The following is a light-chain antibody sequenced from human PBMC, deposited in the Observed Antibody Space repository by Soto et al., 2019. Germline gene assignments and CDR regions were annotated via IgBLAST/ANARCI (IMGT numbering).Light chain of an antibody. Sequence: QSALTQPASVSGSPGQSITISCTGTSSDVGGYNYVSWYQQHPGKAPKLMIYDVSNRPSGVSNRFSGSKSGNTASLTISGLQAEDEADYYCSSYTSSSTPVVFGGETKLTVL. V-gene: IGLV2-14*01. CDR2: DVS. J-gene: IGLJ2*01. CDR3: SSYTSSSTPVV. CDR1: SSDVGGYNY.